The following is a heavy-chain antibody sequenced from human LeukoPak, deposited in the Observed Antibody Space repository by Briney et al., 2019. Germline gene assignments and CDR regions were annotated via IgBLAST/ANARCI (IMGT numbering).Heavy chain of an antibody. CDR1: GGSMSNSSYY. J-gene: IGHJ4*02. CDR2: IYYTGST. V-gene: IGHV4-39*07. CDR3: ARKTTVTDATGY. Sequence: SETLSLTCTVSGGSMSNSSYYWGWIRQPPGKGLEWIGSIYYTGSTYYNPSFKSRITISVDTSKNQFSLKLSSVTAADTAVYYCARKTTVTDATGYWGQGTLVTVSS. D-gene: IGHD4-17*01.